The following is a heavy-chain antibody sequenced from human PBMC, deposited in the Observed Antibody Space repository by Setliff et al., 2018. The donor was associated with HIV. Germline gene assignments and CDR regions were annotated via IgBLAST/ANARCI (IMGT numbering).Heavy chain of an antibody. V-gene: IGHV1-18*01. J-gene: IGHJ3*02. CDR2: ISAYNRNV. D-gene: IGHD6-19*01. CDR3: ARVLDPGIAVATHAFDI. Sequence: PSVKVSCKASGYTFTSYGVSWVRQAPGQGLEWMGWISAYNRNVNYSQKVQGRVTMTTDTSTSTAYMELKNLKSDDTAVYYCARVLDPGIAVATHAFDIWGQGTMVTVSS. CDR1: GYTFTSYG.